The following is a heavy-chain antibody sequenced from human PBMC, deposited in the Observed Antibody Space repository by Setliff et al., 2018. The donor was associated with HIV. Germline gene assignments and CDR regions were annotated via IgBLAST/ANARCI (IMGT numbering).Heavy chain of an antibody. Sequence: PGGSLRLSCEASGFTFSDYSMNWVRQAPGKGLEWISYISSISTTTHYADSVKGRFTITRDNAKDSLYLQMNSLRAEDTAVYYCARARKGDWNLSYWFDPWGQGTLVTVSS. CDR3: ARARKGDWNLSYWFDP. J-gene: IGHJ5*02. V-gene: IGHV3-48*01. CDR1: GFTFSDYS. D-gene: IGHD1-1*01. CDR2: ISSISTTT.